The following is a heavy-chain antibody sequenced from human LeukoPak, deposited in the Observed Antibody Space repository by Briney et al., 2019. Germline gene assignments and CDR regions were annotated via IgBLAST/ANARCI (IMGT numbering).Heavy chain of an antibody. V-gene: IGHV4-30-4*08. CDR2: IYYSGST. CDR1: GGSINGGGYP. CDR3: ARETMIDDYFDY. Sequence: PSETLSLTCTVSGGSINGGGYPWNWIRQPPGKGLEWIGYIYYSGSTYYNPSLKSRVTISVDTSKNQFSLKLSSVTAADTAVYYCARETMIDDYFDYWGQGTLVTVSS. J-gene: IGHJ4*02. D-gene: IGHD3-22*01.